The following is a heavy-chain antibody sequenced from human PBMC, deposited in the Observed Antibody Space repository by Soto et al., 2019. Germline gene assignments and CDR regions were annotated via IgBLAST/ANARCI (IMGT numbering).Heavy chain of an antibody. V-gene: IGHV1-18*01. CDR2: ISAYNGNT. CDR3: ACTDETDSWTYYGGPSYYYYYYMDV. J-gene: IGHJ6*03. D-gene: IGHD3-10*01. CDR1: GYTFTSYG. Sequence: ASVKVSCKASGYTFTSYGISWVRQAPGQGLEWMGWISAYNGNTNYAQKLQGRVTMTTDTSTSTAYMELRSLRSDDTAVYYCACTDETDSWTYYGGPSYYYYYYMDVWGKGTTVTVSS.